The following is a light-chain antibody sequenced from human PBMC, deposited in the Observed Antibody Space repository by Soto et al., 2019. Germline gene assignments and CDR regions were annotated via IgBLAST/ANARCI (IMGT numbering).Light chain of an antibody. J-gene: IGKJ3*01. CDR3: QQYYSYPNT. CDR1: QGISSY. CDR2: AAS. Sequence: AIRMTQSPSSLSASTGDRVTITCRASQGISSYLAWYQQKPGKAPKLLIYAASTLQSGVPSRFSGSGSGTDFTLTISCLQSEDFATYYCQQYYSYPNTFGPATKVDIK. V-gene: IGKV1-8*01.